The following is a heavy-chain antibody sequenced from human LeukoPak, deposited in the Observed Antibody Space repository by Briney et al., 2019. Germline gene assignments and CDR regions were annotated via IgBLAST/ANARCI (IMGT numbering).Heavy chain of an antibody. CDR2: IRYDGSNK. J-gene: IGHJ3*02. CDR3: ATDTRSGWYDALDI. CDR1: GFTFSSYG. Sequence: PGGSLRLSCAASGFTFSSYGMHWVRQAPGKGLEWVAFIRYDGSNKYYADSVKGRFTISRDNSKNTLYLQMNSLRAEDTAVYYCATDTRSGWYDALDIWGQGTMVTVSS. D-gene: IGHD6-19*01. V-gene: IGHV3-30*02.